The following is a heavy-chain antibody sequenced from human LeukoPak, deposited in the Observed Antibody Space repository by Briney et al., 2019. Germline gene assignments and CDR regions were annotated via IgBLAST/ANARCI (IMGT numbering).Heavy chain of an antibody. CDR2: IKQDGSEK. D-gene: IGHD2-2*01. CDR1: GFTFSSYW. V-gene: IGHV3-7*01. Sequence: PGGSLRLSCAASGFTFSSYWMSWVRQAPGKGLEWVANIKQDGSEKYYVDSVKGRFTISRDNAKNSLYLQMNSLRAEDTAVYYCAREGPAAMSFWLRYNGMDVWGQGTTVTVSS. CDR3: AREGPAAMSFWLRYNGMDV. J-gene: IGHJ6*02.